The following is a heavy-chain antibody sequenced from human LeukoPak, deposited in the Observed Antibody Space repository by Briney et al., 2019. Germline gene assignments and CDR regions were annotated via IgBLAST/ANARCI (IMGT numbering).Heavy chain of an antibody. J-gene: IGHJ4*02. D-gene: IGHD5-18*01. CDR1: GFTFSSYE. Sequence: GGSLRLSCAASGFTFSSYEVNWVRQAPGKGLEWVSYISSSGSTIYYADSVKGLFTISRDNAKNSLYLQMNSLRAEDTAVYYCAKRGYSYGYHFDYWGQGTLVTVSS. CDR2: ISSSGSTI. CDR3: AKRGYSYGYHFDY. V-gene: IGHV3-48*03.